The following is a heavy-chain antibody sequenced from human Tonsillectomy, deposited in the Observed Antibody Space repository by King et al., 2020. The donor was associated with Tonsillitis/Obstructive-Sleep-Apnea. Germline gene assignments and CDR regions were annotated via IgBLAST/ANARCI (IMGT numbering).Heavy chain of an antibody. CDR1: GFTLSSSG. Sequence: VQLVESGGGVVQPGRSLRLSCAASGFTLSSSGIHWVRQGPGKRLEWVAVISSDGKNKYYADSVKGRFTISKDNSKNTLYLQMNSLRTEDTAVYYCAKDRSYSWSFDYWGQGTLVTVSS. V-gene: IGHV3-30*18. CDR2: ISSDGKNK. CDR3: AKDRSYSWSFDY. D-gene: IGHD6-13*01. J-gene: IGHJ4*02.